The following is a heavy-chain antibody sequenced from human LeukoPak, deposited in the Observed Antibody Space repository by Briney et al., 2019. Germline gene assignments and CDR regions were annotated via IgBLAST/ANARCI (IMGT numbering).Heavy chain of an antibody. Sequence: SETLSLTCTVSGGSISSYYWSWIRQPPGKGLEWIGYIYYSGSTNYNPSLKSRVTISVDTSKNQFSLKLSSVTAADTAVYYCASRSYSSGWYGMGFDYWGQGTLVTVSS. V-gene: IGHV4-59*08. CDR1: GGSISSYY. J-gene: IGHJ4*02. D-gene: IGHD6-19*01. CDR2: IYYSGST. CDR3: ASRSYSSGWYGMGFDY.